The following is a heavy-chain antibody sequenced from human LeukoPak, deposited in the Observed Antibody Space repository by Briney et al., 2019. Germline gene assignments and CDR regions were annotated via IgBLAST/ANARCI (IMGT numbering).Heavy chain of an antibody. CDR3: AREPVAYCGGDCLKWFDP. Sequence: SVKVSCKGSGGTFSSYAISLGREGPGQGLWLVGGVIPIFGTANYAQKFQGRVTITADESTSTAYMELSSLRSEDTAVYYCAREPVAYCGGDCLKWFDPWGQGTLLTVSS. D-gene: IGHD2-21*01. J-gene: IGHJ5*02. CDR1: GGTFSSYA. CDR2: VIPIFGTA. V-gene: IGHV1-69*13.